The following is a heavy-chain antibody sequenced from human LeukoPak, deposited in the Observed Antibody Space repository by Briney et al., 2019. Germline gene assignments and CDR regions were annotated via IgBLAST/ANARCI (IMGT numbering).Heavy chain of an antibody. V-gene: IGHV3-15*05. CDR3: TTVGYGDNTFDS. J-gene: IGHJ4*02. CDR1: GFPFSRAW. Sequence: GGSLRLSCAVASGFPFSRAWMSWVRQAPGKGLEWVGRLKSESDGGTTDYAAPVKGRFIISRDDSKNTLFLQTNSLKIDDTAVYYCTTVGYGDNTFDSWGQGTLVTVSS. D-gene: IGHD4-17*01. CDR2: LKSESDGGTT.